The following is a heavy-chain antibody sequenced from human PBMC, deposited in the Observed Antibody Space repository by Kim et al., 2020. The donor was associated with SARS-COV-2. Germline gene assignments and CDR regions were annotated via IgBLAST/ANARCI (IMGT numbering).Heavy chain of an antibody. J-gene: IGHJ4*02. CDR1: GGSFSGYY. D-gene: IGHD6-19*01. V-gene: IGHV4-34*01. CDR2: INHSGST. CDR3: ARTTNSSGWYFDY. Sequence: SETLSLTCAVYGGSFSGYYWSWIRQPPGKGLEWIGEINHSGSTNYNPSLKSRVTISVDTSKNQFSLKLNSVTAADTAVYYCARTTNSSGWYFDYWGQGTL.